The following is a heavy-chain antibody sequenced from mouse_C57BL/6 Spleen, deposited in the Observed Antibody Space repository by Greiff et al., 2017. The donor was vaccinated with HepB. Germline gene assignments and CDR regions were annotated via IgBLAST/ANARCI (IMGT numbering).Heavy chain of an antibody. J-gene: IGHJ1*03. CDR2: INSDGGST. V-gene: IGHV5-2*01. D-gene: IGHD2-5*01. Sequence: EVQRVESGGGLVQPGESLKLSCESNEYEFPSHDMSWVRKTPEKRLELVAAINSDGGSTYYPDTMERRFIISRDNTKKTLYLQMSSLRSEDTALYYCARQRGSYYSNYWYCDVWGTGTTVTVSS. CDR3: ARQRGSYYSNYWYCDV. CDR1: EYEFPSHD.